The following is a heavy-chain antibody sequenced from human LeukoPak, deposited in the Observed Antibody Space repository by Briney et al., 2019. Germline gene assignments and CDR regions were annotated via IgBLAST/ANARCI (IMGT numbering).Heavy chain of an antibody. CDR1: GGSLSSYY. J-gene: IGHJ3*02. V-gene: IGHV4-59*12. Sequence: SETLSLTCTVSGGSLSSYYWSWIRQPPGKRLEWIGYIYYSGTTNYNPSLKSRVPISVDTSKNQLSLKLSSVTAADTAVYYCARLGATDAFDIWGQGTMVTVSS. CDR2: IYYSGTT. D-gene: IGHD1-26*01. CDR3: ARLGATDAFDI.